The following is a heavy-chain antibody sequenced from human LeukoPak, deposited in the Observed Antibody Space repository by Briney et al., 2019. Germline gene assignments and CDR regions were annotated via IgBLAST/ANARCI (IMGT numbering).Heavy chain of an antibody. Sequence: PGGSLRLSCAASGFTFSSYAMSWVRQAPGKGLEWVSAISGSGGSTYYADSVKGRFTISRDNSKNTLYLQMNSLRTEDTAVYYCAKMVRYSSSWYDYWGQGTLVTVSS. V-gene: IGHV3-23*01. D-gene: IGHD6-13*01. CDR1: GFTFSSYA. CDR2: ISGSGGST. CDR3: AKMVRYSSSWYDY. J-gene: IGHJ4*02.